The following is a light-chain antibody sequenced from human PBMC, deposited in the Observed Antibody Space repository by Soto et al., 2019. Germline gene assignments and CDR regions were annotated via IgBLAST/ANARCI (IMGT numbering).Light chain of an antibody. CDR2: DVS. J-gene: IGKJ2*01. CDR3: QQYENSVMYT. V-gene: IGKV3-20*01. Sequence: EIVLTLSPGTLSLSPGERATLSCRASQSVRSSFFAWYQQKPGQAPRLLIYDVSVRATGIPDRFSGSGSGTDFTLTINRLEPEDFAVYYCQQYENSVMYTLGQGTKLEIK. CDR1: QSVRSSF.